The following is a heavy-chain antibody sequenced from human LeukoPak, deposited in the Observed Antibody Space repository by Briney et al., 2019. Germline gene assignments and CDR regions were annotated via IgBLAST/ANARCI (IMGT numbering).Heavy chain of an antibody. Sequence: PSETLSLTCAVYGGSFSGYYLSWIRQPPGKGLEWIGYINHSGSTNYNPSLKSRVTISVDTSKNQFSLKLSSVTAADTAVYYCARELGAFDIWGQGTMVTVSS. CDR1: GGSFSGYY. J-gene: IGHJ3*02. D-gene: IGHD1-7*01. CDR3: ARELGAFDI. V-gene: IGHV4-34*01. CDR2: INHSGST.